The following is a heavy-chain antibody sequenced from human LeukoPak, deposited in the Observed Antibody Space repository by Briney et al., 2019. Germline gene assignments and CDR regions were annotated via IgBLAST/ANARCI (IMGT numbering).Heavy chain of an antibody. J-gene: IGHJ3*02. D-gene: IGHD3-3*01. Sequence: SETLSLTCTVSGGSISSGGYYWSWIRQHPGKGLEWIGYIYYSGSTYYNPSLKSRVTISVDTSKNQFSLKLSSVTAADTAVYYCARGNFWSGYPRNDAFDIWGQGTMVTVSS. V-gene: IGHV4-31*03. CDR3: ARGNFWSGYPRNDAFDI. CDR2: IYYSGST. CDR1: GGSISSGGYY.